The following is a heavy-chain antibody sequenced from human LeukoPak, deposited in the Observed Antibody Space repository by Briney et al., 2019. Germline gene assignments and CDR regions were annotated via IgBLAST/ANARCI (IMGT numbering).Heavy chain of an antibody. Sequence: SETLSLTRAVPGYSLSSGYYWGWIRQPPGKGLEWTGSIYHSVSTYYNPSLKSRVTISVDTSKNQFSLKLSSVTAADTAVYYCARAPPYYDILTGYYPNWFDPWGQGTLVTVSS. CDR3: ARAPPYYDILTGYYPNWFDP. J-gene: IGHJ5*02. V-gene: IGHV4-38-2*01. D-gene: IGHD3-9*01. CDR1: GYSLSSGYY. CDR2: IYHSVST.